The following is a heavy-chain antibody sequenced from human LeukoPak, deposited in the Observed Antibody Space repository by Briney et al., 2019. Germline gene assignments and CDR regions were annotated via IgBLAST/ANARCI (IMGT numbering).Heavy chain of an antibody. CDR2: IWYDGSNK. CDR3: ARSEFEAFDM. CDR1: GFTFSSYG. Sequence: GGSLRLSCAASGFTFSSYGMHWVRQAPGKGLEWVAVIWYDGSNKYYADSVKGRFTISRDNSKNSLYLQMTSLRAEDTAVYYCARSEFEAFDMWGQGTMVTVSS. D-gene: IGHD3-10*01. J-gene: IGHJ3*02. V-gene: IGHV3-33*01.